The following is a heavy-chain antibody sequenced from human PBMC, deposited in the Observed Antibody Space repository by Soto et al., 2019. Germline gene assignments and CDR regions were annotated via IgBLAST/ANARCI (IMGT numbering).Heavy chain of an antibody. D-gene: IGHD3-3*01. Sequence: VSLSLSFAAPGSTFSSYTFHGVRQAPGKGLEWVSCITGSGDLTHYAESVQGRFTISRDQSRNMLYLQMKSLRVEDTAVYYCAREERFNRGYYPVTGDFYYHALDVWGQGTTVTVSS. CDR3: AREERFNRGYYPVTGDFYYHALDV. CDR2: ITGSGDLT. J-gene: IGHJ6*02. CDR1: GSTFSSYT. V-gene: IGHV3-23*01.